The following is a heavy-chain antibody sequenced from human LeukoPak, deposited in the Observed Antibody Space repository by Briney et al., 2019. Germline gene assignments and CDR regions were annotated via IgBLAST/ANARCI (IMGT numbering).Heavy chain of an antibody. V-gene: IGHV4-34*01. J-gene: IGHJ4*02. CDR2: INHSGST. CDR1: GGSFSGYY. Sequence: SETLSLTCAVYGGSFSGYYWSWIRQPPGKGLEWIGEINHSGSTNYNPSLKSRVTISVDTSKNQFSLKLSSVTAADTAVYYCARKEGYYYDSSVYWEAYYFDYWGKGTLVTASS. CDR3: ARKEGYYYDSSVYWEAYYFDY. D-gene: IGHD3-22*01.